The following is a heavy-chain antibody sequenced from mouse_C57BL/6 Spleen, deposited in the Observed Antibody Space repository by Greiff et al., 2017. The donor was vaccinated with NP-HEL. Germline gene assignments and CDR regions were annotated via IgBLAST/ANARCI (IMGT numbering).Heavy chain of an antibody. V-gene: IGHV10-1*01. CDR3: VREGAYPYYAMDY. CDR2: IRSKSNNYAT. D-gene: IGHD2-10*01. J-gene: IGHJ4*01. Sequence: DVMLVESGGGLVQPKGSLKLSCAASGFSFNTYAMNWVRQAPGKGLEWVARIRSKSNNYATYYADSVKDRFTISRDDSESMLYLQMNNLKTEDTAMYYCVREGAYPYYAMDYWGQGTSVTVSS. CDR1: GFSFNTYA.